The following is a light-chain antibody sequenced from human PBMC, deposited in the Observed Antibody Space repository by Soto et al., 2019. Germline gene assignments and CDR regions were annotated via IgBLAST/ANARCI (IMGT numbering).Light chain of an antibody. V-gene: IGKV1-9*01. Sequence: DIQLTQSPSFLSASVGDRVTITCRASQDISSDLAWYQQRPGKAPKLLIYAASTLQSGVPSRFSGSGSGTEFTLTISSLQPEDFATFYCQQVKSYPRTFGQGTKLEIK. J-gene: IGKJ2*01. CDR3: QQVKSYPRT. CDR1: QDISSD. CDR2: AAS.